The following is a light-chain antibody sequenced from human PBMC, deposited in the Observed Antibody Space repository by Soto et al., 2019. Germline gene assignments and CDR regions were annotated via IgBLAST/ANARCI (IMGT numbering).Light chain of an antibody. CDR2: ANS. J-gene: IGLJ3*02. Sequence: SALTQPPSASGTPGQRVTISCSGSSSNLGSRAVSWYQQVPGTAPKLLIYANSQRPSGVPDRFSASKSGTSASLAISGLRSEDETDYYCAAWDDILNGWVFGGGTKVTV. CDR1: SSNLGSRA. CDR3: AAWDDILNGWV. V-gene: IGLV1-44*01.